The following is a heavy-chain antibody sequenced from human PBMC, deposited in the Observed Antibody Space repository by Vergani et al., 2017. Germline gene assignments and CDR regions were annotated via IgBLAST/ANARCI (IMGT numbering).Heavy chain of an antibody. CDR3: AIIDYYDSSGYYGVDY. CDR1: GGSISSGGYY. V-gene: IGHV4-61*02. J-gene: IGHJ4*02. CDR2: IYTSGST. Sequence: QVQLQESGPGLVKPSQTLSLTCTVSGGSISSGGYYWSWIRQPAGKGLEWIGRIYTSGSTNYNPSLKSRVTISVDTSKNQFSLKLSSVTAADTAVYYCAIIDYYDSSGYYGVDYWGQGTLVTVSS. D-gene: IGHD3-22*01.